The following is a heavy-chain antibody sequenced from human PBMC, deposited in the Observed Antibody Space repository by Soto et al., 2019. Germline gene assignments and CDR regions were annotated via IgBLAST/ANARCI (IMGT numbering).Heavy chain of an antibody. J-gene: IGHJ4*02. CDR1: GGSFSGYC. Sequence: PSETLSLTCAVYGGSFSGYCWSWIRQPPGKGLEWIGEISHSGSTNYNPSLKSRVTISVDTSKRQFSLKLTSVTAADTAVYYCASQALNAAIFDYWGQGALVTVSS. V-gene: IGHV4-34*01. CDR3: ASQALNAAIFDY. D-gene: IGHD6-25*01. CDR2: ISHSGST.